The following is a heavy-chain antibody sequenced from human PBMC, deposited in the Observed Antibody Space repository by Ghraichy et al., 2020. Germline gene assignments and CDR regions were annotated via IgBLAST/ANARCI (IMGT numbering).Heavy chain of an antibody. Sequence: GGSLRLPCAASGFTLSSYAMSWVRQAPGKGLEWVSAISGSGGSAYSADSVKGRFTISRDNSKNTLSLQMNSPRAEDTSVYYCAKATADSSGEYGYWGQGALGIVSS. J-gene: IGHJ1*01. CDR1: GFTLSSYA. D-gene: IGHD3-22*01. V-gene: IGHV3-23*01. CDR3: AKATADSSGEYGY. CDR2: ISGSGGSA.